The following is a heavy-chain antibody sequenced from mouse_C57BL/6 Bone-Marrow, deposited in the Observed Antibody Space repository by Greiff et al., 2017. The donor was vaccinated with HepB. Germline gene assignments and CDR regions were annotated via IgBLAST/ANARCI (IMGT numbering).Heavy chain of an antibody. CDR2: ISDGGSYT. D-gene: IGHD1-1*01. Sequence: EVQGVESGGGLVKPGGSLKLSCAASGFTFSSYAMSWVRQTPEKRLEWVATISDGGSYTYYPDNVKGRFTISRDNAKNNLYLQMSHLKSEDTAMCYCARSGSSLFAYWGQGTLVTVSA. V-gene: IGHV5-4*01. CDR1: GFTFSSYA. J-gene: IGHJ3*01. CDR3: ARSGSSLFAY.